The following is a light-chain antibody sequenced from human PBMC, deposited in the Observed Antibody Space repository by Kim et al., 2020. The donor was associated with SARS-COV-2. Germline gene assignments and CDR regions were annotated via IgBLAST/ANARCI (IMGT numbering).Light chain of an antibody. CDR3: QVWDTSGDHPV. J-gene: IGLJ3*02. V-gene: IGLV3-21*04. CDR1: NIGTKS. Sequence: APGTTATLTYGGNNIGTKSVHWYQQKPGQAPILVMYYDSDRPSGIPERFSASHSGNTATLTISRVEAGDEADFYCQVWDTSGDHPVFGGGTKLTVL. CDR2: YDS.